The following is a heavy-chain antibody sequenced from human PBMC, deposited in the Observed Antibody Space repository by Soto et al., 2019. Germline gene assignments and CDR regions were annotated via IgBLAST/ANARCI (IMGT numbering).Heavy chain of an antibody. J-gene: IGHJ6*02. V-gene: IGHV4-59*01. CDR3: ARAGIIGYDFSPYYYYGMDV. Sequence: SETLSLSCTVSGGSISSYYWSWIRQPPGKGLEWIGYIYYSGSTNYNPSLKSRVTISVDTSKNQFSLKLSSVTAADTAVYYCARAGIIGYDFSPYYYYGMDVWGQGTTVTVSS. CDR2: IYYSGST. CDR1: GGSISSYY. D-gene: IGHD3-3*01.